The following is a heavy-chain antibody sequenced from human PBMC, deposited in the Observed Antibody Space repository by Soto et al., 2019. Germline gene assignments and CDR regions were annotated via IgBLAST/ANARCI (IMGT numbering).Heavy chain of an antibody. D-gene: IGHD4-17*01. Sequence: GGSLRLSCAASGFTFSSYAMSWVRQAPGKGLEWVSAISGSGGSTYYADSVKGRFTISRDNSKNTLYLQMNSLRAEDTAVYYCAKDLKDYGDYPDGWGVGDYWGQGTLVTVSS. J-gene: IGHJ4*02. CDR1: GFTFSSYA. V-gene: IGHV3-23*01. CDR2: ISGSGGST. CDR3: AKDLKDYGDYPDGWGVGDY.